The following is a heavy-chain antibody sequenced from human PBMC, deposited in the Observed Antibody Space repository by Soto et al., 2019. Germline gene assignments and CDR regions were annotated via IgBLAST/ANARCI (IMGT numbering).Heavy chain of an antibody. CDR3: ARHVANGFTFDV. CDR2: IYYSGST. V-gene: IGHV4-59*08. J-gene: IGHJ2*01. D-gene: IGHD2-21*01. CDR1: GGSISGYY. Sequence: QVQLQESGPGLVKPSETLSLTCTVSGGSISGYYWSWIRQPPGKGLEWIGYIYYSGSTKYNPSLKTRVTISVATSKNQFSLKLTSVTAADTAVYYCARHVANGFTFDVWGRGTLVTVSS.